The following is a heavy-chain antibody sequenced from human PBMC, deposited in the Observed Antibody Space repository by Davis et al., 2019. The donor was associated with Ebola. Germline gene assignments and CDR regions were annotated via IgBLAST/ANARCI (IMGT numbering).Heavy chain of an antibody. J-gene: IGHJ4*02. CDR2: INHSGST. D-gene: IGHD6-19*01. CDR3: ARDTSTTGWGIDY. Sequence: MPSETLSLTCALYGGSSSGYYWSWIRQPPGKGLEWLGEINHSGSTNYNPSLKSRVTISVDTSKNQFSLKLSSVTAADTAVYYCARDTSTTGWGIDYWGQGTVVTVSS. CDR1: GGSSSGYY. V-gene: IGHV4-34*01.